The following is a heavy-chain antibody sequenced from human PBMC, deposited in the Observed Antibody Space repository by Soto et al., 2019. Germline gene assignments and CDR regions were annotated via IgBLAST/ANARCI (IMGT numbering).Heavy chain of an antibody. CDR1: GFTFDDYA. CDR2: ISWNSGSI. CDR3: AKDVRGDGRFDY. Sequence: GGSLRLSCAASGFTFDDYAMHWVRQAPGKGLEWVSGISWNSGSIGYADSVKGRFTISRDNAKNSLYLQMNSLRAEDTALYYCAKDVRGDGRFDYWGQGTLVTVSS. V-gene: IGHV3-9*01. D-gene: IGHD4-17*01. J-gene: IGHJ4*02.